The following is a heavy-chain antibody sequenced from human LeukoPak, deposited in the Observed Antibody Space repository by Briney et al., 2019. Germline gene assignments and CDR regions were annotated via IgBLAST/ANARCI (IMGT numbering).Heavy chain of an antibody. CDR3: LRDAQRPRLTPDY. CDR2: ISTYNGDT. J-gene: IGHJ4*02. Sequence: GASVKVSCKASGYTFNTYGISWVRQAPGQGLEWMGWISTYNGDTNYVQNLQGRVTMTTDTSTSTAYMELMSLRSDDTAVYYCLRDAQRPRLTPDYWGRGTLVTVSS. V-gene: IGHV1-18*01. D-gene: IGHD6-25*01. CDR1: GYTFNTYG.